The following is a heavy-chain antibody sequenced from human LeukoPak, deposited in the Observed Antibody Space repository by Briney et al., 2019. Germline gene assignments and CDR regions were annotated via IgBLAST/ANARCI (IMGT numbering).Heavy chain of an antibody. CDR2: IYYSGST. D-gene: IGHD3-22*01. J-gene: IGHJ4*02. CDR3: ARSYYDSSGYWFDY. CDR1: GGSISSYY. Sequence: SETLSITCTVSGGSISSYYWSWIRQPVGKGLEWIGYIYYSGSTNYNPSLKSRVTISVDTSKNQFSLKLSSVTAADTAVYYCARSYYDSSGYWFDYWGQGTLVTVSS. V-gene: IGHV4-59*01.